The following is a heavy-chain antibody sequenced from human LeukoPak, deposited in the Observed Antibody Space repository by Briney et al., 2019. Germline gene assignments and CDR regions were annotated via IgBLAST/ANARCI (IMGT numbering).Heavy chain of an antibody. CDR3: AKDGIADY. J-gene: IGHJ4*02. Sequence: PGGSLRLSCAASGFTFSSYAMSWVRQTPGKGLEWVSAIYSGGSTHYADSVKGRFTISRDNSKNTLYLQMNSLRAKDTAIYYCAKDGIADYWGQGTLVTVSS. D-gene: IGHD6-13*01. CDR1: GFTFSSYA. CDR2: IYSGGST. V-gene: IGHV3-23*01.